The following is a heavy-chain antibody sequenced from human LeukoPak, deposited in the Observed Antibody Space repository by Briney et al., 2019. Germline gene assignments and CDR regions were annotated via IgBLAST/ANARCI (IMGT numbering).Heavy chain of an antibody. CDR3: ARDYCSSTSCLLDY. CDR2: ISSNGGST. J-gene: IGHJ4*02. V-gene: IGHV3-64*01. D-gene: IGHD2-2*01. CDR1: GFTFSTYA. Sequence: LAGGSLRLSCAASGFTFSTYAMHWVRQAPGKGLEYVSAISSNGGSTYYANSVKGRFTISRDNSKNTLYLQMGSLRAEDMAVYYCARDYCSSTSCLLDYWGQGTLVTVSS.